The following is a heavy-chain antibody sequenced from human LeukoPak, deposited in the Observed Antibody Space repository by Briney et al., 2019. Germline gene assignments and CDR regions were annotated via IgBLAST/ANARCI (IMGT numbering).Heavy chain of an antibody. D-gene: IGHD3-10*01. Sequence: GGSLGLSCAASGFTFSSYWMSWVRQAPGKGLEWVANIKQDGSEKYYVDSVKGRFTISRDNAKNSLYLQMNSLRAEDTAVYYCAREVTGSVGLDFDYWGQGTLVTVSS. CDR3: AREVTGSVGLDFDY. CDR1: GFTFSSYW. J-gene: IGHJ4*02. V-gene: IGHV3-7*01. CDR2: IKQDGSEK.